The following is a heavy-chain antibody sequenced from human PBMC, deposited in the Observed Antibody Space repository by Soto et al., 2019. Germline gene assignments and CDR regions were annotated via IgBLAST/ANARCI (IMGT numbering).Heavy chain of an antibody. CDR1: NGSINSYH. J-gene: IGHJ4*02. V-gene: IGHV4-59*08. CDR2: IYSSGST. Sequence: PSETLSLTCTVSNGSINSYHWSWIRQPPGKRLEWIGYIYSSGSTNYNPSLKSRVTILADTSRNQFSLRLSSVTAADSAVYHCARHLRREDFRGSWGFDYWGPGTLVTVSS. CDR3: ARHLRREDFRGSWGFDY. D-gene: IGHD3-16*01.